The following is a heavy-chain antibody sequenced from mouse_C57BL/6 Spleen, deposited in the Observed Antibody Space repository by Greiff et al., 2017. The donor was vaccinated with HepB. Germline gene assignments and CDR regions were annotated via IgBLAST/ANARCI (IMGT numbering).Heavy chain of an antibody. V-gene: IGHV1-82*01. Sequence: VQLQQSGPELVKPGASVKISCKASGYAFSSSWMNWVKQRPGKGLEWIGRIYPGDGDTNYNGKFKGKATLTADKSSSTAYMQLSSLTSEDSAVYFCARSRGSYFDYWGQGTTLTVSS. CDR2: IYPGDGDT. J-gene: IGHJ2*01. CDR1: GYAFSSSW. CDR3: ARSRGSYFDY.